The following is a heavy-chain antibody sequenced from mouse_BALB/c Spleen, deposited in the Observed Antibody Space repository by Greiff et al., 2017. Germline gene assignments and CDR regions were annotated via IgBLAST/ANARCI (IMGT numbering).Heavy chain of an antibody. CDR3: AKNVPIATVVADWYFDV. V-gene: IGHV2-5-1*01. CDR2: IWRGGST. J-gene: IGHJ1*01. CDR1: GFSLTSYG. D-gene: IGHD1-1*01. Sequence: VQLQQSGPSLVQPSQSLSITCTVSGFSLTSYGVHWVRQSPGKGLEWLGVIWRGGSTDYNAAFMSRLSITKDNSKSQVFFKMNSLQADDSAIYYYAKNVPIATVVADWYFDVWGAGTTVTVSS.